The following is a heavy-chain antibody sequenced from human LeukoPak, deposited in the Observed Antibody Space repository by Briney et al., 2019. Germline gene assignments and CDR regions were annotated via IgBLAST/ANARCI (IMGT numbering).Heavy chain of an antibody. CDR3: ASQFAMVRGVIAY. J-gene: IGHJ4*02. D-gene: IGHD3-10*01. Sequence: ASVTVSCKAPGYTFTSYYMHWVRQAPGQGLEWMGIINPSGGSTSYAQKFQGRVTMTRGTSTSTVYMELSSLRSEDTAVYYCASQFAMVRGVIAYWGQGTLVTVSS. CDR1: GYTFTSYY. V-gene: IGHV1-46*01. CDR2: INPSGGST.